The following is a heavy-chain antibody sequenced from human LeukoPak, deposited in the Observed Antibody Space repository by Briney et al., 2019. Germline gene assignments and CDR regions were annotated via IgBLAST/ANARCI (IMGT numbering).Heavy chain of an antibody. CDR3: AREGRDGYTRLYYFDY. V-gene: IGHV3-11*04. CDR2: ISSSGTTT. D-gene: IGHD5-24*01. J-gene: IGHJ4*02. CDR1: GFTFSNAW. Sequence: PGGSLRLSCAASGFTFSNAWMSWVRQAPGKGLEWVSFISSSGTTTYYPDSVKGRFTISRDNAKNPLYLQMNSLRADDTAVYFCAREGRDGYTRLYYFDYWGQGTLVTVSS.